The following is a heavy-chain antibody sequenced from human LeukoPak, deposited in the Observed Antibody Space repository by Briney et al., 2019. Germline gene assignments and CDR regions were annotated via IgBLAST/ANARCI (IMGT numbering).Heavy chain of an antibody. CDR2: IKQDGSEK. D-gene: IGHD5-24*01. J-gene: IGHJ3*02. V-gene: IGHV3-7*01. CDR3: ARNVEMAATSNFDAFDI. Sequence: GGSLRLSCAASGFTFSSYWMSWVRQAPGKGLEWVANIKQDGSEKYYVDSVKGRFTISRDNAKNSLYLQMNSLRAEDTAVYYCARNVEMAATSNFDAFDIWGQGTMVTVSS. CDR1: GFTFSSYW.